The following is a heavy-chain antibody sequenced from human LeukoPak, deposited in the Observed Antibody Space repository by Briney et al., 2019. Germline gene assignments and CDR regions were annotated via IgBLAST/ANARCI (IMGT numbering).Heavy chain of an antibody. Sequence: SETLSLTCTVSGGSISSYYWGWIRQPPGKGLEWIGSIYYSGSTYYNPSLKSRVTISVDTSKNQFSLKLSSVTAADTAVYYCARLYGVPPDYWGQGTLVTVSS. J-gene: IGHJ4*02. CDR1: GGSISSYY. CDR2: IYYSGST. V-gene: IGHV4-39*01. CDR3: ARLYGVPPDY. D-gene: IGHD2/OR15-2a*01.